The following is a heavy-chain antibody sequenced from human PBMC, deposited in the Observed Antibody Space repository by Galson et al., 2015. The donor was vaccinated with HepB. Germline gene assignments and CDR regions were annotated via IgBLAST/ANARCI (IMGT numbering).Heavy chain of an antibody. Sequence: SLRLSCAASGFTFSTYAMHWVRQAPGKGLQFVSTINSNGGSTYCADSVKGRFTISRDNSENTLYLQMSSLRPEDTAVYFCVKDRYAYGYSDFWGQGTLVTVS. CDR1: GFTFSTYA. V-gene: IGHV3-64D*06. J-gene: IGHJ4*02. CDR3: VKDRYAYGYSDF. D-gene: IGHD5-18*01. CDR2: INSNGGST.